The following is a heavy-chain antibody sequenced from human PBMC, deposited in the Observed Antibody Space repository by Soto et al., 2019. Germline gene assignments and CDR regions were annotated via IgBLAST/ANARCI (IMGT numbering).Heavy chain of an antibody. CDR2: IDPSGGAT. J-gene: IGHJ4*02. D-gene: IGHD6-19*01. V-gene: IGHV1-46*03. CDR1: GYTFTSHY. CDR3: SGGRWQWLFDY. Sequence: QVQLVKSGAEVKKPGASVMVSCRASGYTFTSHYMHWVRQAPGQGLEWMGMIDPSGGATTYAQKFQGRGTITREATTTTVYVELSSRRPDDTTVYSCSGGRWQWLFDYWGQGTLVTVSS.